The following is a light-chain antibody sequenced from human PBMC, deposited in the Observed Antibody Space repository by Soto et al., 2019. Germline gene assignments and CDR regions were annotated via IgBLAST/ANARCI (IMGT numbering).Light chain of an antibody. J-gene: IGKJ5*01. CDR3: QQYHSSPVT. Sequence: DIVMTQSPDSLAVSRGARATINCKSSQSISYSSNKKNQLAWYQQKPGQPPQLLIYWASTRESGVPDRFTGRGSGTDFTLTISSLQAEDVAFYYCQQYHSSPVTFGHGTRL. CDR2: WAS. V-gene: IGKV4-1*01. CDR1: QSISYSSNKKNQ.